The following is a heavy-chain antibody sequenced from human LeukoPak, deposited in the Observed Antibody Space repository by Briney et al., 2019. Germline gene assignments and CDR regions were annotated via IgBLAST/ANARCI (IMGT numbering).Heavy chain of an antibody. CDR3: ARGALWFGEYYFDY. Sequence: NLPETLSLTCTVSGGSISSSSYYWGWIRQPPGKGLEWIGSIYYSGSTYYNPSLKSRVTISVDTSKNQSSPKLSSVTAADTAVYYCARGALWFGEYYFDYWGQGTLVTVSS. CDR1: GGSISSSSYY. J-gene: IGHJ4*02. V-gene: IGHV4-39*07. D-gene: IGHD3-10*01. CDR2: IYYSGST.